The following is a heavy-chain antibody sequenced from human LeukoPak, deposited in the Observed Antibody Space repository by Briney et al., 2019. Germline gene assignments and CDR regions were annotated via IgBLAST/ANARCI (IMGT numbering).Heavy chain of an antibody. CDR3: ARWYYDSSGYRYFDY. Sequence: PSETLSLTCAVYGGSFSGYYWSWIRQPPGKGLEWIGYVHYSGSTNYSPSLKSRVTISVDTSKSHFSLKLSSVTAADTAIYYCARWYYDSSGYRYFDYWGQGTLVTVSS. CDR1: GGSFSGYY. V-gene: IGHV4-59*01. D-gene: IGHD3-22*01. CDR2: VHYSGST. J-gene: IGHJ4*02.